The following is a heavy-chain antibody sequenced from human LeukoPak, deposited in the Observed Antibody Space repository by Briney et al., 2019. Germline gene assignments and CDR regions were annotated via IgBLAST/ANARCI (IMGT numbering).Heavy chain of an antibody. CDR3: ARVGVDYNSGLYYYYYYMDV. Sequence: PGGSLRLSCAASGFTFSSYEMNWVRQAPGKGLEWVANIKQDGSERYYVASVKGRFTISRDNAKKSLYLQMNSLRADDTAVYYCARVGVDYNSGLYYYYYYMDVWGKGTTVTISS. D-gene: IGHD2-21*02. V-gene: IGHV3-7*01. CDR2: IKQDGSER. CDR1: GFTFSSYE. J-gene: IGHJ6*03.